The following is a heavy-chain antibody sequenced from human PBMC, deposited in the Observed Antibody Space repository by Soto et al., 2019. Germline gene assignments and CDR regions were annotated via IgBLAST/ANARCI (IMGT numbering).Heavy chain of an antibody. D-gene: IGHD3-10*01. CDR3: ARRAILWFGDPWDYYGMDV. J-gene: IGHJ6*02. V-gene: IGHV4-59*01. Sequence: PSETLSLTCTVSGGSISSYYWSWIRQPPGKGLEWIGYIYYSGSTNYNPSLKSRVTISVDTSKNQFSLKLSSVTAADTAVYYCARRAILWFGDPWDYYGMDVWGQGTTVTVSS. CDR1: GGSISSYY. CDR2: IYYSGST.